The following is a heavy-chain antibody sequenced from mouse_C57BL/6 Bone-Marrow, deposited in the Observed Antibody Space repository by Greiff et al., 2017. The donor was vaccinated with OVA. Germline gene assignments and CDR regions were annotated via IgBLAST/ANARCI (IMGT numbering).Heavy chain of an antibody. D-gene: IGHD2-5*01. J-gene: IGHJ4*01. CDR2: IDPETGGT. CDR1: GYTFTDYE. CDR3: TRGYSNYYAMDY. V-gene: IGHV1-15*01. Sequence: VKLKESGAELVRPGASVTLSCKASGYTFTDYEMHWVKQTPVHGLEWIGAIDPETGGTAYNQKFKGKAILTADKSSSTAYMELRSLTSEDSAVDYCTRGYSNYYAMDYWGQGTSVTVSS.